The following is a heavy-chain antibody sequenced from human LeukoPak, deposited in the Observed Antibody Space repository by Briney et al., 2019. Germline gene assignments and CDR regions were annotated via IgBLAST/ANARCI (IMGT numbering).Heavy chain of an antibody. J-gene: IGHJ5*02. Sequence: SETLSRTCAGYGGSVSGYYWSWIRQPPGKGLEWIGEINHSGSTNYNPSLKSRVTISVDTSKNQFSLKLSSVTAADTAVYYCARGPRGYYAPGWFDPWGQGTLVTVSS. D-gene: IGHD3-3*01. CDR1: GGSVSGYY. V-gene: IGHV4-34*01. CDR3: ARGPRGYYAPGWFDP. CDR2: INHSGST.